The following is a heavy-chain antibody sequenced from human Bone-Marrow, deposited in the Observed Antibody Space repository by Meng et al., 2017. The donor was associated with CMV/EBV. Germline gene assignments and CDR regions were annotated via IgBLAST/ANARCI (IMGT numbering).Heavy chain of an antibody. Sequence: SETLSLTCTVSGGSTSSYYWGWIRQPPGKGLEWIGSIYHSGSTYYNPSLKSRVTISVDTSKNQFSLKLSSVTAADTAVYYCARRPRVPAARSNFDYWGQGTLVTVSS. CDR1: GGSTSSYY. V-gene: IGHV4-38-2*02. CDR2: IYHSGST. J-gene: IGHJ4*02. D-gene: IGHD2-2*01. CDR3: ARRPRVPAARSNFDY.